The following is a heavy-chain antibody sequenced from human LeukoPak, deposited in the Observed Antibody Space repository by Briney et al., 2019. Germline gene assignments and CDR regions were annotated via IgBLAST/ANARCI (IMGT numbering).Heavy chain of an antibody. CDR1: GGSFSGYY. V-gene: IGHV4-34*01. CDR3: ARAELN. CDR2: ISHSGST. J-gene: IGHJ4*02. Sequence: SETLSLTCAVYGGSFSGYYWSWIRQPPGKGLEWIGEISHSGSTNYNPSLKSRVTISVDTSKNQFSLKLSSVTAADTAVYYCARAELNWGQGTLVTVSS. D-gene: IGHD1-7*01.